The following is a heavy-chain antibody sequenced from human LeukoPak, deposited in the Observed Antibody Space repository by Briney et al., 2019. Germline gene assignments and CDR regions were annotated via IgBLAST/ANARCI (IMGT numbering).Heavy chain of an antibody. Sequence: PSETLSLTCAVYGGSFSGYYWGWIRQPPGKGLEWIGSIYYSGSTYYNPSLKSRVTISVDTSKNQFSLKLSSVTAADTAVYYCARLSSYDYVWGSPVWDYWGQGTLVTVSS. J-gene: IGHJ4*02. V-gene: IGHV4-39*01. D-gene: IGHD3-16*01. CDR3: ARLSSYDYVWGSPVWDY. CDR1: GGSFSGYY. CDR2: IYYSGST.